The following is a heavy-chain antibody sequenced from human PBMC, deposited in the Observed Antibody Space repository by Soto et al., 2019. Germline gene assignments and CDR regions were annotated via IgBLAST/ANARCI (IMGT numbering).Heavy chain of an antibody. J-gene: IGHJ4*02. Sequence: QVQLVQSGAEVKKXXXXXXVSCKASGGTFSSYAISWVRQAPGQGLEWMGGIIPIFGTANYAQKFQGRVTITADKSTSTAYMELSSLRSEDTAVYYCAINAMVRGVIRANDYWGQGTLVTVSS. D-gene: IGHD3-10*01. CDR2: IIPIFGTA. V-gene: IGHV1-69*06. CDR3: AINAMVRGVIRANDY. CDR1: GGTFSSYA.